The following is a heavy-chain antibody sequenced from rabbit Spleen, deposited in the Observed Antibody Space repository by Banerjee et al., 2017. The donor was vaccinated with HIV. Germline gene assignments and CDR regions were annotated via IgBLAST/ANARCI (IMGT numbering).Heavy chain of an antibody. CDR2: IAGSSSAFT. J-gene: IGHJ6*01. Sequence: QEQLVESGGGLVQPEGSLTLTCKASGVSVNDKDVMCWVRQAPGKGLEWITCIAGSSSAFTYSATWAKGRFTCSKTSSTTVTLQMTSLTVADTATYFCARDTGSSFSSYGMDLWGPGTLVTVS. D-gene: IGHD8-1*01. CDR3: ARDTGSSFSSYGMDL. V-gene: IGHV1S45*01. CDR1: GVSVNDKDV.